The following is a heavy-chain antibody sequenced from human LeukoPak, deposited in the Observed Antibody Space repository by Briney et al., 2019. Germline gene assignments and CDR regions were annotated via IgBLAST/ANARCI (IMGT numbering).Heavy chain of an antibody. CDR3: SKRGFCGSATCYHYFDY. Sequence: GVPLRLTSAASGFTFRANGVNRGGQPPGKRLEWVSGISASGGRTYYADSVKGRITISRDNSKHTLYLQMNSLRAEDTAIYYCSKRGFCGSATCYHYFDYWGQGTLVSVSS. CDR1: GFTFRANG. V-gene: IGHV3-23*01. CDR2: ISASGGRT. J-gene: IGHJ4*02. D-gene: IGHD2-2*01.